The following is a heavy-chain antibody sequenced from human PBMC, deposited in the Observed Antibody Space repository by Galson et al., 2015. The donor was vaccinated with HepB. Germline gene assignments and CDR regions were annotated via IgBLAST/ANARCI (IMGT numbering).Heavy chain of an antibody. CDR2: ISAYNGNT. J-gene: IGHJ5*02. D-gene: IGHD3-22*01. CDR3: ARDGRLHYYDSSGYYARFDP. CDR1: GYTFTSYG. V-gene: IGHV1-18*04. Sequence: SVKVSCKASGYTFTSYGISWVRQAPGQGLEWMGWISAYNGNTNYAQKLQGRVTMTTDTSTSTAYMELRSLRSDDTAVYYCARDGRLHYYDSSGYYARFDPWGQGTLVTVSS.